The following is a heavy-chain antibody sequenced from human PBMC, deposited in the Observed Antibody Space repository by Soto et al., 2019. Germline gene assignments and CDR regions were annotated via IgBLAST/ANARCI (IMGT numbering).Heavy chain of an antibody. Sequence: QVQLQQWGAGLLKPSETLSLTCAVYGGSFSGYYWSWIRQPPGKGLEGIGEISHSGSTNYNPSLKSRVTVSVDPPKDLFDLKPSSVTAADTAVYYCASGGLWLIGERNGFDHWGQGTLGTVSS. D-gene: IGHD5-18*01. CDR1: GGSFSGYY. J-gene: IGHJ5*02. V-gene: IGHV4-34*01. CDR2: ISHSGST. CDR3: ASGGLWLIGERNGFDH.